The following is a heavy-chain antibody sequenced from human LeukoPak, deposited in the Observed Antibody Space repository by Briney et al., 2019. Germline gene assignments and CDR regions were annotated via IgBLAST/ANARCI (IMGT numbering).Heavy chain of an antibody. D-gene: IGHD4-17*01. CDR1: GFTVSSNY. CDR3: ARAPPLYGDYPYGMDV. V-gene: IGHV3-66*01. Sequence: GGSLRLSCAASGFTVSSNYMSWVRQAPGKGLEWVSVIYSGGSTYYADSVKGRFTISRDNSKNTLYLQMNSLRAEDTAVYYCARAPPLYGDYPYGMDVWGQGTTVTVSS. J-gene: IGHJ6*02. CDR2: IYSGGST.